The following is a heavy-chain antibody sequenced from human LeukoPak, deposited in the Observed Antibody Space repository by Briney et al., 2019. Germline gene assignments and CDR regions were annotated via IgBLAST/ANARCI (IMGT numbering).Heavy chain of an antibody. CDR1: GFTFSSYW. V-gene: IGHV3-7*01. J-gene: IGHJ4*02. D-gene: IGHD2-15*01. CDR2: IKQDGSEK. CDR3: ARTPSLYCSGGSCYDY. Sequence: GGSLRLSCAASGFTFSSYWMSWVHQAPGKGLEWVANIKQDGSEKYYVDSVKGRFTIPRDNAKNSLYLQMNSLRAEDTAVYYCARTPSLYCSGGSCYDYWGQGTLVTVSS.